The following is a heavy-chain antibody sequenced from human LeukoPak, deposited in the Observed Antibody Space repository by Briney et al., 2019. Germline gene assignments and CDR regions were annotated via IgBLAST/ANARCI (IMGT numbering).Heavy chain of an antibody. V-gene: IGHV4-4*07. CDR2: IYTSGST. CDR1: GYSISSDYY. D-gene: IGHD4-17*01. Sequence: SETLSLTCAVSGYSISSDYYWGWIRQPAGKGLEWIGRIYTSGSTNYNPSLKSRVTMSVDTSKNQFSLRLSSVTAADTAVYYCARDGYGDYADYWGQGTLVTVSS. CDR3: ARDGYGDYADY. J-gene: IGHJ4*02.